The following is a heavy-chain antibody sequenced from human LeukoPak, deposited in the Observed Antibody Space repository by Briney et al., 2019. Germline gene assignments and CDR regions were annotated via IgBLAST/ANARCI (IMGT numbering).Heavy chain of an antibody. J-gene: IGHJ5*02. CDR2: IFSDGST. CDR1: GFTVSSNY. D-gene: IGHD2-21*02. Sequence: GGSLRLSCAASGFTVSSNYVSWVRQAPGMGLEGVSVIFSDGSTYYADSVKGRFTISRDNSKNTLYLQMNNLRAEGTAVYYCARVMTAITNWFDPWGQGTLVTVSS. CDR3: ARVMTAITNWFDP. V-gene: IGHV3-66*01.